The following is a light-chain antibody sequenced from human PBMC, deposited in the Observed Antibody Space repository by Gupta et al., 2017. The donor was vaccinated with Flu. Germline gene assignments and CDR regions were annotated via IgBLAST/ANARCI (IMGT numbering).Light chain of an antibody. V-gene: IGLV2-14*03. CDR1: YNDVGVYNY. CDR2: EVT. CDR3: SSYTTSGSVL. Sequence: TYNDVGVYNYVSWYQQYPGKAPRLIIYEVTNRPSGVSHRFSASKSGVTASLTISGLQADDEGDYYCSSYTTSGSVLFGGGTKVTVL. J-gene: IGLJ2*01.